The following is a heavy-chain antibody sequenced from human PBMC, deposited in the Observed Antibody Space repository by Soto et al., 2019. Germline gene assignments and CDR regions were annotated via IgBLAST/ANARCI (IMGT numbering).Heavy chain of an antibody. V-gene: IGHV3-23*04. Sequence: VQLVESGGGLVKPGGSLRLSCAASGFTFSDYYMSWIRQAPGKGLEWVSAISGSGGSTYYADSVKGRFTISRDNSKNTLYLQMNSLRAEDTAVYYCAKGPSSGWYYFDYWGQGTLVTVSS. CDR1: GFTFSDYY. J-gene: IGHJ4*02. CDR2: ISGSGGST. D-gene: IGHD6-19*01. CDR3: AKGPSSGWYYFDY.